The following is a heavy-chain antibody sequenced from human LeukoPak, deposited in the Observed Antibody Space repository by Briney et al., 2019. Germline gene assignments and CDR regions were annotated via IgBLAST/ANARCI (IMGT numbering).Heavy chain of an antibody. V-gene: IGHV3-66*01. CDR3: ARYYYDSSGYAYYFDY. CDR1: GITVSSNY. CDR2: MYSDSRT. D-gene: IGHD3-22*01. Sequence: PGGSLRLSCAASGITVSSNYMSWVRQAPGKGLEWVSVMYSDSRTYYADSVKGRLTISRDNSRNTVYLQMNSLRAEDTAVYYCARYYYDSSGYAYYFDYWGQGTLVTVSS. J-gene: IGHJ4*02.